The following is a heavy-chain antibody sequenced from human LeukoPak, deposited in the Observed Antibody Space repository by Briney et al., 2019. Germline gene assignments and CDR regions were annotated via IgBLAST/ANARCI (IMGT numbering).Heavy chain of an antibody. CDR2: ISGNGDST. V-gene: IGHV3-23*01. CDR1: EFTVYNSY. CDR3: AKDPIYYVSGRFDI. Sequence: GGSLRLSCAVSEFTVYNSYMSWVRQAPGKGLEWVSTISGNGDSTYYGDSVKGRFTISRDKSKNTLYLQMNSLRAEDTAVYYCAKDPIYYVSGRFDIWGQGTMVTVSS. J-gene: IGHJ3*02. D-gene: IGHD3-10*01.